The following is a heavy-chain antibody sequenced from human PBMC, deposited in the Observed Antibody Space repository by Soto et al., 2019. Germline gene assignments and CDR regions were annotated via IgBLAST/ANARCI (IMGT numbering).Heavy chain of an antibody. D-gene: IGHD3-10*01. J-gene: IGHJ4*02. V-gene: IGHV3-23*01. CDR3: ARGSTESYPGSRIFDF. Sequence: PGGSLRLSCVASGLTFGSRAMSWVRQAPGEGLQWVATITDNGGDAKYADSVRGRFVISRDNSKKTLYLQMTSLTAEDSAMYFCARGSTESYPGSRIFDFWRRRTLVTVSS. CDR2: ITDNGGDA. CDR1: GLTFGSRA.